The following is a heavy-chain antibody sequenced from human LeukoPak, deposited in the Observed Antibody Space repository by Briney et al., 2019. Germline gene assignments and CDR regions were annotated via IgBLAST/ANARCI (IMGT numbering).Heavy chain of an antibody. CDR3: ARRVTVIYYMDL. D-gene: IGHD3-22*01. J-gene: IGHJ6*03. CDR2: INDSGGT. CDR1: DGSFSGYY. V-gene: IGHV4-34*01. Sequence: SQTLSPTRAVYDGSFSGYYCTWIRQFPGRRLGWIGEINDSGGTNYNPSRKSRVTMSVDTSKNQFSLKLTSVTAADTAVYYCARRVTVIYYMDLWGKGTTVTVSS.